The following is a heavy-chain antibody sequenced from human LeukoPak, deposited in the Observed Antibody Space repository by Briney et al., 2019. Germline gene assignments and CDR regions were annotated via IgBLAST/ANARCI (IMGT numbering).Heavy chain of an antibody. CDR1: GFTFSSYA. V-gene: IGHV3-64*01. CDR3: ARGPRGNYYYDSSGYIDY. CDR2: ISSNGGST. D-gene: IGHD3-22*01. Sequence: GGSLRLSCAASGFTFSSYAMSWVRQAPGKGLEWVSAISSNGGSTYYANSVKGRFTISRDNSKNTLYLQMGSLRAEDMAVYYCARGPRGNYYYDSSGYIDYWGQGTLVTVSS. J-gene: IGHJ4*02.